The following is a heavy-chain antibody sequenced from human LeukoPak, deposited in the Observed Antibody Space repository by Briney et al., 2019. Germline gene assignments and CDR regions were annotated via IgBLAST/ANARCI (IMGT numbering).Heavy chain of an antibody. CDR2: IIPIFGTA. D-gene: IGHD3-22*01. J-gene: IGHJ3*02. V-gene: IGHV1-69*13. CDR1: GGTFSRHA. CDR3: ARDRPYYYDSSGYLYDAFDI. Sequence: ASVKVSCKASGGTFSRHAISWVRQTPGQGLEWMGGIIPIFGTANYAQKFQGRVTVTADESTSTAYMELSSLRSEDTAVYYCARDRPYYYDSSGYLYDAFDIWGQGTMVTVSS.